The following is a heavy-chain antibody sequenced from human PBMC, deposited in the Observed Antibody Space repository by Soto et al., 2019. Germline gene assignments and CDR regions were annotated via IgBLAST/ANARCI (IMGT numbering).Heavy chain of an antibody. D-gene: IGHD2-2*01. CDR3: ARGPGTSYFDY. J-gene: IGHJ4*02. CDR2: IWSGGRNE. V-gene: IGHV3-33*01. Sequence: QVQLVESGGGVVQPGRSLRLSCAASGFTFSRYGMHWVRQAPGKGLEWVAVIWSGGRNENYADSVKGRFTISRDNSKNTLYLQMNSLIAEDTAVYYCARGPGTSYFDYWGQGSLVTVSS. CDR1: GFTFSRYG.